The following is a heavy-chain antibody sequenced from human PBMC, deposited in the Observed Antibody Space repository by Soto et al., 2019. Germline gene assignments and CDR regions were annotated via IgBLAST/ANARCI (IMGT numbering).Heavy chain of an antibody. J-gene: IGHJ4*02. CDR1: GGTFRSYP. CDR3: AREGSYYDSSGQTPY. V-gene: IGHV1-69*01. CDR2: IIPIFGTA. D-gene: IGHD3-22*01. Sequence: SVKVCCKASGGTFRSYPISCRRQAPGQGLEWMGGIIPIFGTANYAQKFQGRVTITADESTSTAYMELSSLRSEDTAVYYCAREGSYYDSSGQTPYWGQGTLVPVSS.